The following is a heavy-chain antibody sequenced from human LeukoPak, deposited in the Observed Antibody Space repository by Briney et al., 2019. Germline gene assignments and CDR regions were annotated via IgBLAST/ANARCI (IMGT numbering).Heavy chain of an antibody. J-gene: IGHJ4*02. CDR2: ISSSSSYI. V-gene: IGHV3-21*01. CDR3: AKDRITMVRGGLFDY. CDR1: GFIFGSYS. D-gene: IGHD3-10*01. Sequence: PGGSLRLSCAASGFIFGSYSMNWVRQAPGKGLEWVSSISSSSSYIYYADSVKGRFTISRDNAKNSLYLQMNSLRAEDTAVYYCAKDRITMVRGGLFDYWGQGTLVTVSS.